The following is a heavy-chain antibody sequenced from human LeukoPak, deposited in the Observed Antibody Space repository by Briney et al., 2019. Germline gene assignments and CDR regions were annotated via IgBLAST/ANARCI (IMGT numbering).Heavy chain of an antibody. CDR1: GDSIDSYS. V-gene: IGHV4-59*01. D-gene: IGHD2-8*02. Sequence: SETLSLSCTVSGDSIDSYSWTWIRQPPGKGLEWIGYIHDRGVTHYSPSLKSRLTISRDTSKNQVSLSLTSVTAADTAVYFCARLFFDCSDGGVSYGGPHLPDWGQGTLVRVSS. CDR3: ARLFFDCSDGGVSYGGPHLPD. CDR2: IHDRGVT. J-gene: IGHJ4*02.